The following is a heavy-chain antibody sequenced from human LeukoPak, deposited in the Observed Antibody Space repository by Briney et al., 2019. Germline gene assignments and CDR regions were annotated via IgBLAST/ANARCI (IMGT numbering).Heavy chain of an antibody. CDR1: GLTFSSNY. CDR3: AAVGSSIY. J-gene: IGHJ4*02. D-gene: IGHD1-26*01. Sequence: GGSLRLSCAVSGLTFSSNYMTWVRQPPGKGLEWVSVIYSGGTINYADSAKGRFTISRDNSKNTLFLQMNSLRAEDTAVYYCAAVGSSIYWGQGTLVTVSS. V-gene: IGHV3-53*01. CDR2: IYSGGTI.